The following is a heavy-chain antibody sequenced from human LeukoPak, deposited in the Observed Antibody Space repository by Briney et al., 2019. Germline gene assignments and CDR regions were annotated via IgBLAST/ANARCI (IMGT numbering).Heavy chain of an antibody. D-gene: IGHD1-26*01. CDR1: GFTFSSYS. J-gene: IGHJ4*02. CDR3: AREPGEGSGSYFDY. V-gene: IGHV3-21*01. CDR2: ISSSSSYI. Sequence: GGSLRLSCAASGFTFSSYSMNWVRQAPGKGLEWVSSISSSSSYIYYADSVKGRFTISRANAKNSLYLQMNSLRAEDTAVYYCAREPGEGSGSYFDYWGQGTLVTVSS.